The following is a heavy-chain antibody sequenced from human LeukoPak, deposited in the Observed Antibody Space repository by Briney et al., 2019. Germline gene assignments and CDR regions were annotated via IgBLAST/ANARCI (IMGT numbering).Heavy chain of an antibody. Sequence: SETLSLTCTVSGGSISSCYWSWIRQPAGKGLEWIGRIYTSGSTNYNPSLKSRVTMSVDTSKNQFSLKLSSVTAADTAVYYCARDRRSGWYWGRFDYWGQGTLVTVSS. CDR3: ARDRRSGWYWGRFDY. CDR2: IYTSGST. J-gene: IGHJ4*02. D-gene: IGHD6-19*01. V-gene: IGHV4-4*07. CDR1: GGSISSCY.